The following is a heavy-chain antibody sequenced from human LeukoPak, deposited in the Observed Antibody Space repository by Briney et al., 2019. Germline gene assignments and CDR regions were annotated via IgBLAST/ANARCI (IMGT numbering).Heavy chain of an antibody. V-gene: IGHV3-9*01. CDR3: SKDSVNSGHDAFDV. J-gene: IGHJ3*01. Sequence: GGSLRLSCTASGFTFDDYAVHGVRRAPGEGLEWVSGTKWNGVNTNYADCLKGLFPISRDNAKNSLYLQMNALTIDDTSFYYCSKDSVNSGHDAFDVWGQGQWSPSPQ. D-gene: IGHD1-26*01. CDR2: TKWNGVNT. CDR1: GFTFDDYA.